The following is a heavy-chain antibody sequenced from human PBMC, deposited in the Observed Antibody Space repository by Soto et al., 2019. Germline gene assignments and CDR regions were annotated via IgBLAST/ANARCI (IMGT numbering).Heavy chain of an antibody. Sequence: PSETLSLTCTVSGGSISGYYWSWIRQPPGKGLEWIGDFYSSGSPHHNPSLKSRVSISEDRSKNQFSLRLNSVTAADTAVYYCAREYYYDSSGIGFDSWGQGTLVTVSS. CDR2: FYSSGSP. CDR3: AREYYYDSSGIGFDS. CDR1: GGSISGYY. D-gene: IGHD3-22*01. J-gene: IGHJ4*02. V-gene: IGHV4-59*01.